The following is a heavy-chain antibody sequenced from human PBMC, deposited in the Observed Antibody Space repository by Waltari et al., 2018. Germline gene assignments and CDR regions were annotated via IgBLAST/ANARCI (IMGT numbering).Heavy chain of an antibody. V-gene: IGHV4-39*07. CDR3: ARDEGEVRGVFDY. CDR1: GGSISSSSYY. CDR2: IYYSGST. Sequence: QLQLQESGPGLVKPSETLSLTCTVSGGSISSSSYYLGWIRQPPGKGLEWIGSIYYSGSTYYNPSLKSRVTISVDTSKNQFSLKLSSVTAADTAVYYCARDEGEVRGVFDYWGQGTLVTVSS. J-gene: IGHJ4*02. D-gene: IGHD3-10*01.